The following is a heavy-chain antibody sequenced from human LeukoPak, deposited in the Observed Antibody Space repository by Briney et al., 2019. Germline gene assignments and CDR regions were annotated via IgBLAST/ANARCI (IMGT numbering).Heavy chain of an antibody. V-gene: IGHV3-23*01. CDR1: GFTFNNYA. Sequence: GGSLRLSCAASGFTFNNYAMNWVRQAPGKGLEWVSSISGGETTYYADSAKGRFTISRDNSQNTLYLQMNSLRAEDTAVYYCARDYADYVVYFFFDYWGQGTLVTVSS. D-gene: IGHD4-17*01. CDR2: ISGGETT. CDR3: ARDYADYVVYFFFDY. J-gene: IGHJ4*02.